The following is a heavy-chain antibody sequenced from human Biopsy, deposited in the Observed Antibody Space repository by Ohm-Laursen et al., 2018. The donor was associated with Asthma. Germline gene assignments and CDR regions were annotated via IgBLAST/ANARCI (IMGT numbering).Heavy chain of an antibody. D-gene: IGHD3-16*02. V-gene: IGHV3-11*06. CDR3: ARHLSPGYHHYAMDV. Sequence: SPRLSCSASGFTFSDSYMSWIRQAPGKGLEWISYIGSTRLYTNSADSVKGRFSISRDNAKNSLYLHMNSLRVEDTAVYYCARHLSPGYHHYAMDVWGQGTTVTVSS. J-gene: IGHJ6*02. CDR2: IGSTRLYT. CDR1: GFTFSDSY.